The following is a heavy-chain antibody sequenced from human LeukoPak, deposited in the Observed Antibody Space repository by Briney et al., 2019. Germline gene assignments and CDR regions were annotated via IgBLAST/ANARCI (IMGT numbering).Heavy chain of an antibody. D-gene: IGHD3-22*01. CDR2: IYYSRST. J-gene: IGHJ3*02. CDR1: GGSISSSSYY. CDR3: ARANYYDTSGYSRGAFDI. V-gene: IGHV4-39*07. Sequence: PSETLSLTCTVSGGSISSSSYYWGWIRQPPGKGLEWIGSIYYSRSTYYDPSLKSRVTISVDTSKNQFSLKLSSVTAADTAVYYCARANYYDTSGYSRGAFDIWGQGTMVTVSS.